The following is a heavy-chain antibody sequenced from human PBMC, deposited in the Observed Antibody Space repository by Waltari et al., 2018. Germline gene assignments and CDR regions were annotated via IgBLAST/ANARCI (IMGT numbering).Heavy chain of an antibody. Sequence: QVHSVQSGAEVKKPDASLRVACKAAGNTFTDYYLLRGRQAPGQGLEWKGRVKPKSSDTKYEERFQGWVPMTMDTYFSTLYMELSMLTSEDTAVFYCARGNVVGCRTTTRCYSAFDIWGQGTMVTFSS. V-gene: IGHV1-2*04. J-gene: IGHJ3*02. CDR2: VKPKSSDT. D-gene: IGHD2-15*01. CDR3: ARGNVVGCRTTTRCYSAFDI. CDR1: GNTFTDYY.